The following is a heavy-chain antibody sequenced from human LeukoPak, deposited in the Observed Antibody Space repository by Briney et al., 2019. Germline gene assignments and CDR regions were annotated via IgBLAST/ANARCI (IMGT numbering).Heavy chain of an antibody. CDR2: ISGTGVTT. D-gene: IGHD5-18*01. J-gene: IGHJ4*02. V-gene: IGHV3-23*01. CDR1: GFTFSRYA. Sequence: GGCLRLSWAASGFTFSRYAMSWVRQAPGEELEWVSPISGTGVTTYYAHSVKGRFTISRDNSKNTLYLQMNSLRADDTAVYYCANGYSYGQYWGQGTLVTVSS. CDR3: ANGYSYGQY.